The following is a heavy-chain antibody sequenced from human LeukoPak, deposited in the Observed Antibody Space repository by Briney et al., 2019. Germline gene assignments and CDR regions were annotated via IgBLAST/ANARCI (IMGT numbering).Heavy chain of an antibody. CDR1: GFPFSGYR. Sequence: QPGTSLRLSCAASGFPFSGYRMHWVRQAPGKGLEWVSYISSSSSTIYYADSVKGRFTISRDNAKNSLYLQMNSLRDEDTAVHYCAREGYCSGGSCYLSAFDIWGQGTMVTVSS. J-gene: IGHJ3*02. V-gene: IGHV3-48*02. CDR3: AREGYCSGGSCYLSAFDI. D-gene: IGHD2-15*01. CDR2: ISSSSSTI.